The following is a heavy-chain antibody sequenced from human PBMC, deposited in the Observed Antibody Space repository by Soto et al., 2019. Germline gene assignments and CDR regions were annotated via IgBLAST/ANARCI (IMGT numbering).Heavy chain of an antibody. Sequence: QVQLVESGGGVVQPGRSLRLSCAASGFTFSHYGMHWVRQLPGKGLEWVAVISSDGSKTYYADSVKGRFTISRDNFRNTLDLQMNSLRTEDTAVYYCAKGYRSGWADYWGQGTLVTVSS. J-gene: IGHJ4*02. D-gene: IGHD6-19*01. CDR3: AKGYRSGWADY. CDR2: ISSDGSKT. V-gene: IGHV3-30*18. CDR1: GFTFSHYG.